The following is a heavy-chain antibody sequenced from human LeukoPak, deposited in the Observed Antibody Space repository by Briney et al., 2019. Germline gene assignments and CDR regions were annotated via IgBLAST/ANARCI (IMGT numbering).Heavy chain of an antibody. D-gene: IGHD3-3*01. V-gene: IGHV3-53*01. Sequence: GGSLRLSCAASGFTVSSNYMSWVRQAPGKGLEWVSVIYSGGSTYYADSVKGRFTISRDNSKNTLYLQVNSLRAEDTAVYYCARDSHYDFWSGYYYYYGMDVWGQGTTVTVSS. CDR3: ARDSHYDFWSGYYYYYGMDV. CDR1: GFTVSSNY. J-gene: IGHJ6*02. CDR2: IYSGGST.